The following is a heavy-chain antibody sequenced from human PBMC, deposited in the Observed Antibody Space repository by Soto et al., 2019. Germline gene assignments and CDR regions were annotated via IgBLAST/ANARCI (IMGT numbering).Heavy chain of an antibody. V-gene: IGHV1-3*04. CDR1: GNTFTIYG. D-gene: IGHD1-20*01. Sequence: ASVKVSCKASGNTFTIYGIHWVRQAPGQRLEWMGWINTGSGKTKYSQKFQGRVTITRDTSARTAYMDVSSLKSKDTAVYYCARGITLPTPLDYWCQGTLVTVSS. CDR2: INTGSGKT. J-gene: IGHJ4*02. CDR3: ARGITLPTPLDY.